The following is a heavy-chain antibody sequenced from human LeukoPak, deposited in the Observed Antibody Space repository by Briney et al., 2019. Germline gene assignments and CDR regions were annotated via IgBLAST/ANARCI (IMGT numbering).Heavy chain of an antibody. D-gene: IGHD3-22*01. CDR1: GGSITGNTYY. J-gene: IGHJ4*02. CDR2: MYYSGST. Sequence: SETLSLTCDVSGGSITGNTYYWGWIRQPPGKGLEWIVTMYYSGSTYYRPSLKSRVTISMDRSKNQISLKMASVTAADTAIFYCARRRYDSRTYNFDSWGPGTLVTVSS. V-gene: IGHV4-39*01. CDR3: ARRRYDSRTYNFDS.